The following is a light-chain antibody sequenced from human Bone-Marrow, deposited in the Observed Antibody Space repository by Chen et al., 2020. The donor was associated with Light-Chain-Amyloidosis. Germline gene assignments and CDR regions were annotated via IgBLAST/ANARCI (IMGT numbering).Light chain of an antibody. CDR1: QGISSY. J-gene: IGKJ3*01. Sequence: DIQFTQSPSFLSASVGDRVTITCRASQGISSYLAWYQQKPGKAPKLLIYAASTLQSGVPSRFSGSGSGTEFTLTISSLQPEDFATYYCQQFNSYRFTFGPGTKVDIK. CDR2: AAS. CDR3: QQFNSYRFT. V-gene: IGKV1-9*01.